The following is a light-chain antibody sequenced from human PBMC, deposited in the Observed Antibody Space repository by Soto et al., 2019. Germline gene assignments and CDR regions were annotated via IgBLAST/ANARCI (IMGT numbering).Light chain of an antibody. CDR3: QSYGTSLSGLYV. CDR1: SSNIGAGRD. V-gene: IGLV1-40*01. J-gene: IGLJ1*01. Sequence: QSVLTQPPSVSGAPGQRVTISCTGSSSNIGAGRDVHWYRQLPGAAPKFLISDSNHRPSGVPDRFSVSKSGASASLAITGLLAEDEGDYFCQSYGTSLSGLYVFGTGTKLTVL. CDR2: DSN.